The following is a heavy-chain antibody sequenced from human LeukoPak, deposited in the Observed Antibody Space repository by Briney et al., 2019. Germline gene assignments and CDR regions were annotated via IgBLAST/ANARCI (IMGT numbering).Heavy chain of an antibody. V-gene: IGHV4-39*07. J-gene: IGHJ4*02. CDR1: GGSISSSSYY. CDR2: IYYSGST. D-gene: IGHD3-22*01. Sequence: SETLSLTCTVSGGSISSSSYYWGWIRRPPGKGLEWIGGIYYSGSTYYNPSLKSRVTISVDTSKNQFSLKLSSVTAADTAVYYCARVPSAYYDSSGYSFDYWGQGTLVTVSS. CDR3: ARVPSAYYDSSGYSFDY.